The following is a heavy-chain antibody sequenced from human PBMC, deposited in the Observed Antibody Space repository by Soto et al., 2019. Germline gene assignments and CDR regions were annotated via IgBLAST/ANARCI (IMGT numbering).Heavy chain of an antibody. J-gene: IGHJ6*03. Sequence: GGSLRLSCAASGLTFSSYWMSWVRQAPGKGLEWVANIKQDGSEKYYVDSVKGRFTISTDNAKNSLYLQMNTLRAEDTAVYYCTVVPAAMSYYYYMDVWGQGTTVTVSS. V-gene: IGHV3-7*01. CDR2: IKQDGSEK. CDR3: TVVPAAMSYYYYMDV. D-gene: IGHD2-2*01. CDR1: GLTFSSYW.